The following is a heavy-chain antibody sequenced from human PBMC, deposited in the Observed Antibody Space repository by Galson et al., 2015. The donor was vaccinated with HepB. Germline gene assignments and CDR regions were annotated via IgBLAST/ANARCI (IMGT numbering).Heavy chain of an antibody. CDR2: IRSKVYGGTT. CDR3: TKDRYGSGSSPDY. Sequence: SLRLSCATSGFTFGNYAMSWFRQAPGKGLEWVGSIRSKVYGGTTEYVASVKGRFTISRDDSKSIAYLQMNSLSTEDTTVYYCTKDRYGSGSSPDYWGQGTLVTVSS. CDR1: GFTFGNYA. J-gene: IGHJ4*02. V-gene: IGHV3-49*03. D-gene: IGHD3-10*01.